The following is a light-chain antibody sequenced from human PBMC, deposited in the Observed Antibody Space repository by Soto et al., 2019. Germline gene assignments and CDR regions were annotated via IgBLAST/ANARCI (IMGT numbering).Light chain of an antibody. Sequence: ETVMTHSPATLSVSPGERATLSCSSSQSVSSYLAWYQQKPGQAPRLLIYDASNRATGIPARFSGSGSGTDFTLTISSLEPEDFAVYYCQQRSNWPTFGQGTRLEIK. J-gene: IGKJ5*01. CDR3: QQRSNWPT. V-gene: IGKV3-11*01. CDR2: DAS. CDR1: QSVSSY.